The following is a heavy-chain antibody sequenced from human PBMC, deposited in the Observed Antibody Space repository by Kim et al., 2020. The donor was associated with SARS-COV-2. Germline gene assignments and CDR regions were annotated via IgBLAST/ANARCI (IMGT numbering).Heavy chain of an antibody. Sequence: GGSLRLSCAASGFTFSSYSMNWVRQAPGKGLEWVSSISSSSSYIYYADSVKGRFTISRDNAKNSLYLQMNSLRAEDTAVYYCARPDIVVVPAAKMGGLGYYYGMDVWGQGTTVTVSS. CDR3: ARPDIVVVPAAKMGGLGYYYGMDV. CDR1: GFTFSSYS. V-gene: IGHV3-21*01. J-gene: IGHJ6*02. CDR2: ISSSSSYI. D-gene: IGHD2-2*01.